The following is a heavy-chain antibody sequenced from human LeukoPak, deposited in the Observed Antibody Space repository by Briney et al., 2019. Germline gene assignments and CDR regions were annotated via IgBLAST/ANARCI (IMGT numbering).Heavy chain of an antibody. CDR2: IYTSGST. J-gene: IGHJ6*02. Sequence: SETLSLTCTVSGGSISSYYWSWIRQPAGKGLEWIGRIYTSGSTNYNPSLKSRVTISVDTSKNQFSLKLSSVTAADTAVYYCARAPKPPMVRGVFITTWTHYYYGMDVWGQGTTVTVSS. D-gene: IGHD3-10*01. CDR3: ARAPKPPMVRGVFITTWTHYYYGMDV. V-gene: IGHV4-4*07. CDR1: GGSISSYY.